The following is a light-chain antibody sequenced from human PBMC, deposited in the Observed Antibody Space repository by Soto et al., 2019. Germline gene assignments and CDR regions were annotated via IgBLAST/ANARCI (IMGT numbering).Light chain of an antibody. Sequence: QSVLTQPPSASGTPGQRVTISCSGSSSNIGRNAVNWYQQVSGTAPKLLIYSHDQRPSGVPDRFSGSKSGTSASLAISGLQSEDEANYYCIAWDDSLKGPVFGGGTKVTVL. CDR3: IAWDDSLKGPV. V-gene: IGLV1-44*01. CDR1: SSNIGRNA. CDR2: SHD. J-gene: IGLJ3*02.